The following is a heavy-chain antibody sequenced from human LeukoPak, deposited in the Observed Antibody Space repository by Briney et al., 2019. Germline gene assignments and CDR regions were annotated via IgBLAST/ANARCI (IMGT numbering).Heavy chain of an antibody. D-gene: IGHD2-8*01. CDR2: ISAYNGNT. V-gene: IGHV1-18*01. Sequence: ASVKVSCKASAYTCTSYGISWVRQAPGQGLEWMGWISAYNGNTNYAQKLQGRVTMTTDTSTSTAYMELRSLRSDDTAVYYCARDAYCTNGVCRYSGRDYWGQGTLVTVSS. J-gene: IGHJ4*02. CDR3: ARDAYCTNGVCRYSGRDY. CDR1: AYTCTSYG.